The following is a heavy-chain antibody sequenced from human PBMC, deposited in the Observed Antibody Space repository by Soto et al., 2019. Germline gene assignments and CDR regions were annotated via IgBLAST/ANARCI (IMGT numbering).Heavy chain of an antibody. J-gene: IGHJ6*02. D-gene: IGHD3-10*01. Sequence: QVQLVESGGGVVQPGRSLRLSCAASGFTFSRYGMHWVRQAPGKGLEWVAVVWFDGSQKYYGDSVKGRFTITRDNSKNTLYREMNSLRAEDTAVYYCARGNYGSGSNYYYGMDVWGQGTTVIVSS. V-gene: IGHV3-33*01. CDR2: VWFDGSQK. CDR1: GFTFSRYG. CDR3: ARGNYGSGSNYYYGMDV.